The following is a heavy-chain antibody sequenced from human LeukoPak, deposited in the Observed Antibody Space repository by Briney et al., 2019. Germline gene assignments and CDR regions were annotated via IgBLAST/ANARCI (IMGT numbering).Heavy chain of an antibody. CDR2: INPNSGGT. CDR1: GYTFTGYY. Sequence: ASVKVSCKASGYTFTGYYMHWVRQAPGQGLEWMGWINPNSGGTNYAQKFQGGVTVTRDTSISTAYMELSRLRSDDTAVYYCARFGYGDPSNLSFDYWGQGTLVTVSS. D-gene: IGHD4-17*01. V-gene: IGHV1-2*02. CDR3: ARFGYGDPSNLSFDY. J-gene: IGHJ4*02.